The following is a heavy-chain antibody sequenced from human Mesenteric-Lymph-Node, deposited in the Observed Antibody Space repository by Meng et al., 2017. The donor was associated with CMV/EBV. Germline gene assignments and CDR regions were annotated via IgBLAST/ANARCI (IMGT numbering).Heavy chain of an antibody. V-gene: IGHV4-34*01. J-gene: IGHJ6*02. CDR2: ISDSGST. CDR3: ARGPTYTAMVIARGYDYYGMDV. CDR1: DVSFSGYY. Sequence: SETLSLTCSVNDVSFSGYYWTWIRQPPGKGLEWIGDISDSGSTNYNPSLKSRVTISVDTSKNQFSLKLSSVTAADTAVYYCARGPTYTAMVIARGYDYYGMDVWGQGTTVTVSS. D-gene: IGHD5-18*01.